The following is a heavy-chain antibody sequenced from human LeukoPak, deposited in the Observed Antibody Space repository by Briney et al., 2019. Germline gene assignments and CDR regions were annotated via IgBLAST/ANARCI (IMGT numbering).Heavy chain of an antibody. Sequence: SETLSLTCTVSGGSISSYYWSWIRQPAGKGLEWIGRIYRTGSTNYNTSLKSRVSMSVDTSKTQFSLKLSSVTAADTAVYYCAGYSYDFIGYSDAFHIWGQGTMVTVSS. CDR1: GGSISSYY. CDR2: IYRTGST. D-gene: IGHD3/OR15-3a*01. CDR3: AGYSYDFIGYSDAFHI. V-gene: IGHV4-4*07. J-gene: IGHJ3*02.